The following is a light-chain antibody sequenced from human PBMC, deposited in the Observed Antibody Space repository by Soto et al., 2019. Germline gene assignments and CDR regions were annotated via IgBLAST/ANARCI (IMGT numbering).Light chain of an antibody. J-gene: IGKJ5*01. V-gene: IGKV3-15*01. CDR1: QSVSSK. CDR3: QQYDNSPIT. Sequence: VVMTQSPATLSVSPGERATLSCRASQSVSSKLAWFQQKPGQAPSLVIYGVSTRATGVPVRFSGSGSGTDFTLTISRLEPEDFAVYYCQQYDNSPITFGQGTRLEIK. CDR2: GVS.